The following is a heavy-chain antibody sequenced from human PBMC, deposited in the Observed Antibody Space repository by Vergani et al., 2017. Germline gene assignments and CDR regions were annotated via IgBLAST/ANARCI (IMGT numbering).Heavy chain of an antibody. CDR2: IYTSGST. V-gene: IGHV4-4*07. CDR1: GGSISSYY. J-gene: IGHJ6*02. Sequence: QVQLQESGPGLVKPSETLSLTCTVSGGSISSYYWSWIRQPAGKGLEWIGRIYTSGSTNYNPSLKSRVTISVDTSKNQFSLKLSSVTAADTAVYYCARGCSGGSCYYYYGMDVWGQGTTVTVSS. D-gene: IGHD2-15*01. CDR3: ARGCSGGSCYYYYGMDV.